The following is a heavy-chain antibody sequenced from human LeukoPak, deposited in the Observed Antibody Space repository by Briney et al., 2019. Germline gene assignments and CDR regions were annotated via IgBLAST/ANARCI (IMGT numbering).Heavy chain of an antibody. CDR1: GFTFSSYS. J-gene: IGHJ5*02. Sequence: GGSLRLSCAASGFTFSSYSMNWVRQAPGKGLEWVSSISSSSSYIYYAVSVKGRFTISRDNAKNSLYLQMNSLRAEDTAVYYCARENYDFSWGQGTLVTVSS. D-gene: IGHD3-3*01. V-gene: IGHV3-21*01. CDR2: ISSSSSYI. CDR3: ARENYDFS.